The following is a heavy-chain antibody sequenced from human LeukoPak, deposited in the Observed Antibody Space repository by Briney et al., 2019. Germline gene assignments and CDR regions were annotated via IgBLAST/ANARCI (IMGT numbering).Heavy chain of an antibody. Sequence: PSETLSLTCTVSGGSISSYYWSWIRQPAGKGLECIGRIYTSGSTNYNPSLKSRVTISVDKSKNQFSLKLSSVTAADTAVYYCARDPIAAAGKDYRGQGTLVTVSS. CDR1: GGSISSYY. CDR2: IYTSGST. J-gene: IGHJ4*02. CDR3: ARDPIAAAGKDY. D-gene: IGHD6-13*01. V-gene: IGHV4-4*07.